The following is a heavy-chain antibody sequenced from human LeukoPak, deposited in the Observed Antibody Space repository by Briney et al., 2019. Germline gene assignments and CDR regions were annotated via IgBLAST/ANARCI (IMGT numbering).Heavy chain of an antibody. CDR2: INHSGST. D-gene: IGHD5-18*01. J-gene: IGHJ3*02. CDR1: GGSFSGYY. CDR3: ARGRRGYSYGYAFDI. V-gene: IGHV4-34*01. Sequence: SETLSLTCAVCGGSFSGYYWNWIRQPPGKGLKWIGEINHSGSTNYTPSLKSRVTISVDTSKNQFSLKLSSVTAADTAVYYCARGRRGYSYGYAFDIWGQGTMVTVSS.